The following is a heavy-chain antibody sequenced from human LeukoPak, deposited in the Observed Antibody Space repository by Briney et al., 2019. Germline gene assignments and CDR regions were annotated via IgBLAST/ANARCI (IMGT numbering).Heavy chain of an antibody. V-gene: IGHV4-34*01. D-gene: IGHD3-10*01. Sequence: SETLSLTCAVSGGSFSGYYWSWIRQPPGKGLEWIGEINHSGSTNYNPSLKSRVTISVDTSKNQFSLRLSSVTAADTAVYYCARRGGRGVIILDAFDIWGQGTMVTVSS. CDR2: INHSGST. J-gene: IGHJ3*02. CDR1: GGSFSGYY. CDR3: ARRGGRGVIILDAFDI.